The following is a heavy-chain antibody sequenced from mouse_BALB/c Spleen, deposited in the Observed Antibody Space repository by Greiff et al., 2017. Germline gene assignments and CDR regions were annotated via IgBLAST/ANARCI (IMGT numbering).Heavy chain of an antibody. CDR2: VNPYNGGT. CDR1: GYTFTDYY. Sequence: EVQLQQSGPELVKPGASVKMSCKASGYTFTDYYMDWVKQSHGESFEWIGRVNPYNGGTSYNQKFKGKATLTVDKSSSTAYMELNSLTSEDSAVYYCAKNGHYYAMDYWGQGTSVTVSS. D-gene: IGHD1-1*01. CDR3: AKNGHYYAMDY. V-gene: IGHV1-19*01. J-gene: IGHJ4*01.